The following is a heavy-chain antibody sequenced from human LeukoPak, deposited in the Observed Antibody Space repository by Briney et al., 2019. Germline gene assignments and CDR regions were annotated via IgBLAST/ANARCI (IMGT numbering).Heavy chain of an antibody. D-gene: IGHD6-6*01. J-gene: IGHJ6*03. CDR3: ARRSTLSYDYYMDV. CDR2: IYPGDSDT. CDR1: GYNFTSYW. Sequence: SGASLQISCKGSGYNFTSYWIGWVRQLPGKGLEWRGIIYPGDSDTRYSPSFQGQVTISADKSISTAYLQWSSLKASDSAMYYCARRSTLSYDYYMDVWGKGTTVTVSS. V-gene: IGHV5-51*01.